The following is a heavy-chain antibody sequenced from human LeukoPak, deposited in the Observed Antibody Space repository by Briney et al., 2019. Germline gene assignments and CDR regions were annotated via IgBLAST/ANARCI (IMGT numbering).Heavy chain of an antibody. CDR1: GYTFTSYG. D-gene: IGHD1-26*01. CDR2: ISAYNGNT. Sequence: ASVKVSCKASGYTFTSYGISWVRQAPGQGLEWMGWISAYNGNTNYAQKLRGRVTMTTDTSTSTAYMELRSLRSDDTAVYYCARAISWYSGSSYYYYYYMDVWGKGTTVTVSS. J-gene: IGHJ6*03. V-gene: IGHV1-18*01. CDR3: ARAISWYSGSSYYYYYYMDV.